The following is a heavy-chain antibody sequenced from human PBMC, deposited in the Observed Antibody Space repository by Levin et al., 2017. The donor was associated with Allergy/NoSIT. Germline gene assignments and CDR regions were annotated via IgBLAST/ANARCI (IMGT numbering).Heavy chain of an antibody. D-gene: IGHD6-19*01. J-gene: IGHJ4*02. Sequence: GESLKISCAASGFTFSSHWMNWVRQTPGKGLEWVANIKQDGSEKYYVGSVKGRFTISRDNAKDSLYLQMNGLRAEDTAVYYCARGAGWLPDYWGQGTLVTISA. CDR3: ARGAGWLPDY. CDR2: IKQDGSEK. V-gene: IGHV3-7*03. CDR1: GFTFSSHW.